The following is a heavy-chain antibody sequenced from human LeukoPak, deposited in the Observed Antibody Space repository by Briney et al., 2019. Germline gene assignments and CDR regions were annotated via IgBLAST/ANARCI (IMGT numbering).Heavy chain of an antibody. D-gene: IGHD6-6*01. CDR3: ARGVRIAARRGRGYYYYYTDV. Sequence: PSETLSLTCAVYGGSFSGYYWSWIRQPPGKGLEWIGEINHSGSTNYNPSLKSRVTISVDTSKNQFSLKLSSVTAADTAVYYCARGVRIAARRGRGYYYYYTDVWGKGTTVTVSS. CDR1: GGSFSGYY. V-gene: IGHV4-34*01. CDR2: INHSGST. J-gene: IGHJ6*03.